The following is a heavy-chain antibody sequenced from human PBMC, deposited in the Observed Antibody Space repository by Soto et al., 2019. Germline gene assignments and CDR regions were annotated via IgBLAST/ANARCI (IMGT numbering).Heavy chain of an antibody. CDR2: ILYDGSNK. J-gene: IGHJ4*02. V-gene: IGHV3-33*01. CDR3: AGGTYYFDS. D-gene: IGHD1-26*01. CDR1: GFTFSNYG. Sequence: QVQLVESGGDVVQPGRSLRLSCAASGFTFSNYGMHWARQAPGKGLEWVAAILYDGSNKYYADSVKGRFTISRDNSKNTLYLQRNSLRAEDTAVYYCAGGTYYFDSCGQGTLVTVSS.